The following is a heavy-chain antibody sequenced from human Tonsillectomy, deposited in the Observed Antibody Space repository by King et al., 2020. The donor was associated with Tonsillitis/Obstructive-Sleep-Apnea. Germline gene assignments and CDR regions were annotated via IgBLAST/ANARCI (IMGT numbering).Heavy chain of an antibody. CDR2: ILYDGSNK. Sequence: QVQLVESGGGVVQPGRSLRLSCAASGFTFSRYAMHWVRQAPGKGLEWVAVILYDGSNKHYADSVKGRFTISRDNSKNTLYLQMNSLRAEDTAVYYCARDSGVNWFDPWGQGTLVTVSS. J-gene: IGHJ5*02. CDR3: ARDSGVNWFDP. CDR1: GFTFSRYA. V-gene: IGHV3-30*04.